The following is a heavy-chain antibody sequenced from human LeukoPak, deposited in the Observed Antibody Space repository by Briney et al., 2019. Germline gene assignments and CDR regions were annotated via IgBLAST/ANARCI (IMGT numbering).Heavy chain of an antibody. D-gene: IGHD3-10*01. CDR2: INHSGST. Sequence: SETLSLTCAVYGGSFSGYYWSWIRQPPGKGLEWIGEINHSGSTNYNPSLKSRVTISVDTSKNQFSLKLSSVTAADTAVYCCARFRSSNWFDPWGQGTLVTVSS. J-gene: IGHJ5*02. CDR1: GGSFSGYY. CDR3: ARFRSSNWFDP. V-gene: IGHV4-34*01.